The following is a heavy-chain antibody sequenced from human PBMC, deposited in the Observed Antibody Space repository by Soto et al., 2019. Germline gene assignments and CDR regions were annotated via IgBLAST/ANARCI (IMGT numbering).Heavy chain of an antibody. CDR2: ISGSGGST. CDR3: APTMAPGGDWPFDI. V-gene: IGHV3-23*01. J-gene: IGHJ3*02. D-gene: IGHD3-10*01. Sequence: GKGLEWVSAISGSGGSTYYADSVKGRFTISRDNSKNTLYLQMNSLRAEDTAVYYCAPTMAPGGDWPFDIWGQGTMVTVSS.